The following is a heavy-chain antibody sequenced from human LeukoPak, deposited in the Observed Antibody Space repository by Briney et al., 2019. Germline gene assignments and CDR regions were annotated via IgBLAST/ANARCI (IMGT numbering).Heavy chain of an antibody. V-gene: IGHV4-59*01. CDR3: ATCSKTYGSGSYNPYYYYYMDV. CDR2: IHYSGST. D-gene: IGHD3-10*01. J-gene: IGHJ6*03. Sequence: SETLSLTCTVSGGSISRYYWSWIRQPPGKGLEWIGYIHYSGSTNYNSSLKSRVTISVDTSKNQFSLKLSSVTAADTAVYYFATCSKTYGSGSYNPYYYYYMDVWGKGTTVTVSS. CDR1: GGSISRYY.